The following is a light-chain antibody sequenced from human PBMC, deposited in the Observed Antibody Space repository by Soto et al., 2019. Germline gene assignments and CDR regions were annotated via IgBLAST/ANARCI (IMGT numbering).Light chain of an antibody. Sequence: QCVLTQPASVSGSPGQSITISCTGTSSDVGGYNYVSWYQHHPGKAPKLLIYDVNSRPSGVSDRFSGSKSGNTASLTISGLQAEDEADYYCSSYTSSSTEVFGTGTKVTVL. CDR3: SSYTSSSTEV. J-gene: IGLJ1*01. CDR1: SSDVGGYNY. CDR2: DVN. V-gene: IGLV2-14*03.